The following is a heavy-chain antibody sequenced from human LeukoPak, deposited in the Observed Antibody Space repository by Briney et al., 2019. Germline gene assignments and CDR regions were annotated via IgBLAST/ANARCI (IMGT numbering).Heavy chain of an antibody. D-gene: IGHD1-1*01. J-gene: IGHJ4*02. V-gene: IGHV3-15*01. CDR1: GFTFSNAW. CDR3: TTHSRLAATGTSDY. Sequence: GGSLRLSCAASGFTFSNAWMSWVRHAPGKGVEAFGRIKSKSDGGTTDYAAPVKGRFTISRDDSKNTLYLQMNSLETEDTAVYYCTTHSRLAATGTSDYWGQGTLVTVSS. CDR2: IKSKSDGGTT.